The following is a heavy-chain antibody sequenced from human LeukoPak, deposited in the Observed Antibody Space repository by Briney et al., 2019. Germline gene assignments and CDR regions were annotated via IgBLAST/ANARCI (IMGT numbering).Heavy chain of an antibody. D-gene: IGHD3-10*01. CDR2: IYPGDSDT. J-gene: IGHJ4*02. CDR1: GYSFTSYW. CDR3: ARQIAVDSVRGEFDY. V-gene: IGHV5-51*01. Sequence: GESLKISCKGSGYSFTSYWIGWVRQMPGRGLEWMGIIYPGDSDTRYSPSFQGQVTISADKSISTAYLQWSSLKASDTAMHYCARQIAVDSVRGEFDYWGQGTLVTVSS.